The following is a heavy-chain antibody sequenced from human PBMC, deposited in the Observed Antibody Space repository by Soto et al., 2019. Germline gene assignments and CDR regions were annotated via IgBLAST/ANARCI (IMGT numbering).Heavy chain of an antibody. D-gene: IGHD6-19*01. CDR3: ATSPVAGTIP. CDR2: ISWNSGSI. J-gene: IGHJ4*02. CDR1: GFTFDDYA. V-gene: IGHV3-9*01. Sequence: EVQLVESGGGLVQPGRSLRLSCAASGFTFDDYAMHWVRQAPGKGLEWVSGISWNSGSIGYADSVKGRFTISRDNAKNSLYLQMNSLRAEDTALYSCATSPVAGTIPWGQGTLVTVSS.